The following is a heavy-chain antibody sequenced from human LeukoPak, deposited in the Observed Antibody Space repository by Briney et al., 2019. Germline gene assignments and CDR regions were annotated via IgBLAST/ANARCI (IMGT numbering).Heavy chain of an antibody. V-gene: IGHV3-30*02. D-gene: IGHD5-18*01. CDR3: ARDDPYSYGYYFDY. J-gene: IGHJ4*02. CDR2: IRYDGSNK. CDR1: GFTFSSYG. Sequence: PGGSLRLSCAASGFTFSSYGMHWVRQAPGKGLEWVAFIRYDGSNKYYADSVKGRFTISRDNSKNTLYLQMNSLRAEDTAVYYCARDDPYSYGYYFDYWGQGTLVTVSS.